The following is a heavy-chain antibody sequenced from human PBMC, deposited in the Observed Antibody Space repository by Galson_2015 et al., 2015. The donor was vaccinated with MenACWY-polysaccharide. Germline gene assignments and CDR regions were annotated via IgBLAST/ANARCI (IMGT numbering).Heavy chain of an antibody. Sequence: SLRLSCAASGFTFSSYAMHWVRQAPGKGLEWVAVISYDGSNKYYADSVKGRFTISRDNSKNTLYLQMNSLRAEDTAVYYCAAVFYDFWSGYYKELAAAVSPDSDDYWGQGTLVTVSS. D-gene: IGHD3-3*01. CDR3: AAVFYDFWSGYYKELAAAVSPDSDDY. CDR1: GFTFSSYA. J-gene: IGHJ4*02. CDR2: ISYDGSNK. V-gene: IGHV3-30-3*01.